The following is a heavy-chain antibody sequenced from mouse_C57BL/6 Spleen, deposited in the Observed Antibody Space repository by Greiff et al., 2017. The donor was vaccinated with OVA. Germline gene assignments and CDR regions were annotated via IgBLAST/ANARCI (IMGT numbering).Heavy chain of an antibody. Sequence: QVQLKESGPGLVQPSQCLSITCTVSGFSLTSYGVHWVRQSPGKGLEWLGVIWSGGSTAYYAAFISRLSISKDTSKSQVFFKMNSQQADDTAIYYCARRGDEGDYYAMDYWGQGTSVTVSS. CDR3: ARRGDEGDYYAMDY. CDR2: IWSGGST. D-gene: IGHD3-3*01. V-gene: IGHV2-2*01. CDR1: GFSLTSYG. J-gene: IGHJ4*01.